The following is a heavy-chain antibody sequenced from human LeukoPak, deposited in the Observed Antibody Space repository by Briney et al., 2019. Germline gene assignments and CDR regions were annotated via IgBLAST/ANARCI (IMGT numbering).Heavy chain of an antibody. CDR1: GGSFSGYY. J-gene: IGHJ4*02. D-gene: IGHD6-13*01. CDR3: ARGLAAGY. V-gene: IGHV4-34*01. CDR2: INHSGST. Sequence: WETLSLTCAVYGGSFSGYYWSWIRQPPGKGLEWIGEINHSGSTNYNPSLKSRVTISVDTSKNQFSLKLSSVTAADTAVYYCARGLAAGYWGQGTLVTVSS.